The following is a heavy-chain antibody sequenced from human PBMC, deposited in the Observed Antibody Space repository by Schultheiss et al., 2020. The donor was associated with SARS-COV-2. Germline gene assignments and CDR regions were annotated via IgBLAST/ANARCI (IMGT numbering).Heavy chain of an antibody. CDR3: ARDRYYDFWSGYYSDYYYGMDV. J-gene: IGHJ6*02. CDR2: IYYSGST. D-gene: IGHD3-3*01. Sequence: ETLSLTCTVSGGSISSYYWSWIRQPPGKGLEWIGYIYYSGSTYYNPSLKSRVTISVDTSKNQFSLKLSSVTAADTAVYYCARDRYYDFWSGYYSDYYYGMDVWGQGTTVTVSS. V-gene: IGHV4-59*06. CDR1: GGSISSYY.